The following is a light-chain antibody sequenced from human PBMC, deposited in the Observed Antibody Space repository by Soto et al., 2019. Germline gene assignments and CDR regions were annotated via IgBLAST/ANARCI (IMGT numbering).Light chain of an antibody. V-gene: IGLV2-14*01. J-gene: IGLJ1*01. Sequence: QSALAQPASVSGSPGQSIAISCTGTSSDVGGYNYVSWNQQHPGKAPKLLISEVSIRPSGVSDRFSGSKSGNTASLTISGLQTEDEADYYCSSFTSAYTFVFGSGTKAPS. CDR2: EVS. CDR1: SSDVGGYNY. CDR3: SSFTSAYTFV.